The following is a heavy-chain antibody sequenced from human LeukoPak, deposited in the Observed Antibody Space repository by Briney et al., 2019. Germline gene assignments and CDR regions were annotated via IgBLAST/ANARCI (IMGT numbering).Heavy chain of an antibody. V-gene: IGHV4-39*07. CDR1: GGSISSSSYY. CDR2: IYYSGST. CDR3: ARARGYDFWSGYPKHFDY. D-gene: IGHD3-3*01. J-gene: IGHJ4*02. Sequence: SETLSLTCTVSGGSISSSSYYWGWIRQPPGKGLEWIGSIYYSGSTYYNPSLKSRVTVSVDTSKNQFSLKLSSVAAADTAMYYCARARGYDFWSGYPKHFDYWGQGTLVTVSS.